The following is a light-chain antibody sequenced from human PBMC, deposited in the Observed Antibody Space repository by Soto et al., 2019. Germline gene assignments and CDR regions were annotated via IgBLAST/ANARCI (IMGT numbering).Light chain of an antibody. CDR2: AAS. J-gene: IGKJ2*02. Sequence: DIQMTQSPSSLSASVGDRVTITCRASQSISTYLNWYQQKVGKAPKLLIYAASSWQRGGPSRFSGSGSGTDFTLTISSLQPEDFATYYCQQSYSTPRTFGQGTKLEIK. V-gene: IGKV1-39*01. CDR1: QSISTY. CDR3: QQSYSTPRT.